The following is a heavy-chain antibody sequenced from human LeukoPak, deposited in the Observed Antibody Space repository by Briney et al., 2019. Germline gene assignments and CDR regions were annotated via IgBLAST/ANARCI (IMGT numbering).Heavy chain of an antibody. CDR1: GGTFTSYD. J-gene: IGHJ5*02. D-gene: IGHD3-3*01. CDR3: AADSVVVYDFWSGYYTHNWFDP. V-gene: IGHV1-8*03. Sequence: GASVKVSCKASGGTFTSYDINWVRQATGQGLEWMGWMNPNSGNTGYAQKFQGRVTITRNTSISTAYMELSSLRSEDTAVYYCAADSVVVYDFWSGYYTHNWFDPWGQGTLVTVSS. CDR2: MNPNSGNT.